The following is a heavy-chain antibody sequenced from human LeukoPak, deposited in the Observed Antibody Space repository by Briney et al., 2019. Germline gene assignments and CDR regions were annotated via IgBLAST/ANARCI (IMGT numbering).Heavy chain of an antibody. Sequence: ASVKVSCKASGGTFSSYAISWVRQAPGQGLEWMGWISAYNGNTNYAQKLQGRVTMTTDTSTSTAYMELRSLRSDDTAVYYCAMGWEMATIGWGQGTLVTVSS. CDR3: AMGWEMATIG. CDR1: GGTFSSYA. J-gene: IGHJ4*02. V-gene: IGHV1-18*01. CDR2: ISAYNGNT. D-gene: IGHD5-24*01.